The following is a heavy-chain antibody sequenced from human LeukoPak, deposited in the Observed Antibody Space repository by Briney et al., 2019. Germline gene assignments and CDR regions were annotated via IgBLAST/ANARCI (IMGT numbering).Heavy chain of an antibody. CDR1: GGSISSSTYY. V-gene: IGHV4-39*07. CDR2: IHYSGST. J-gene: IGHJ6*02. D-gene: IGHD3-22*01. CDR3: ARGYYDSSGYYPFRYYYYYGMDV. Sequence: SETLSLTCTVSGGSISSSTYYWGWIRQPPGKGLEWIGSIHYSGSTYYNSSLKSRVTMSVDTSKNQFSLKLSSVTAADTAVYYCARGYYDSSGYYPFRYYYYYGMDVWGQGTTVTVSS.